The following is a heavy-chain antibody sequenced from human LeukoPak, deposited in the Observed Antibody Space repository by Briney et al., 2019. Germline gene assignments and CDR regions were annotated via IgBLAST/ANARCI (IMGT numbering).Heavy chain of an antibody. CDR2: ISSSSSYI. CDR1: GFTFSSYS. D-gene: IGHD6-13*01. V-gene: IGHV3-21*04. CDR3: AKPARVGAVDY. J-gene: IGHJ4*02. Sequence: PGGSLRLSCAASGFTFSSYSMNWVRQAPGKGLEWVSSISSSSSYIYYADSVKGRFTISRDNSKNTLYLQMNSLRAEDTAIYYCAKPARVGAVDYWGQGTLVTVSS.